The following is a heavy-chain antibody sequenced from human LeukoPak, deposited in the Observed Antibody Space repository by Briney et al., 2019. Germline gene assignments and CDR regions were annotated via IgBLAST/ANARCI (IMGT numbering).Heavy chain of an antibody. V-gene: IGHV3-21*01. J-gene: IGHJ4*02. D-gene: IGHD6-13*01. Sequence: PGGSLRLSCAASGFTFSSYSMNWVRQAPGKGLECVSSISSSSSYIYYADSVKGRFTISRDNAKNSLYLQMNSLRAEDTAVYYCAREPTGSSSWDDYWGPGTLVTVSS. CDR2: ISSSSSYI. CDR3: AREPTGSSSWDDY. CDR1: GFTFSSYS.